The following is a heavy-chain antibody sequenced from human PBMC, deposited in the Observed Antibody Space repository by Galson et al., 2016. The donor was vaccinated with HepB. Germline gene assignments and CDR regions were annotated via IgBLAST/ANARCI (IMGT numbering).Heavy chain of an antibody. D-gene: IGHD3-9*01. CDR1: GYSFTRYY. Sequence: GAEVKKPGESLKISCKGSGYSFTRYYIAWVRQMPGKGLEWMGIIYPSDSDTRYSPSFQGQVTISADKSINTAYLQWSSLKASDTAMYYCARRRDILTGYHSYYYVMDVWGQGTTVTVPS. CDR3: ARRRDILTGYHSYYYVMDV. CDR2: IYPSDSDT. V-gene: IGHV5-51*01. J-gene: IGHJ6*02.